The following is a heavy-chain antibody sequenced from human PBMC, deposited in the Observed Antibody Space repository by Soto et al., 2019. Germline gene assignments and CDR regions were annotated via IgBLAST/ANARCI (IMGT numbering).Heavy chain of an antibody. J-gene: IGHJ6*02. D-gene: IGHD4-4*01. V-gene: IGHV1-69*13. CDR2: IIPIFGTA. CDR3: ARNGDYSNYVFNYYGMDV. Sequence: GASVKVSCKASGGTFSSYAISWVRQAPGQGLEWMGGIIPIFGTANYAQKFQGRVTITADESTSTAYMELSSLRSEDTAVYYCARNGDYSNYVFNYYGMDVWGQGTTVTVSS. CDR1: GGTFSSYA.